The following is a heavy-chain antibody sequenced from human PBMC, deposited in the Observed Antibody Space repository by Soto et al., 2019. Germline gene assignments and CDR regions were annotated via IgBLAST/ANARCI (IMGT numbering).Heavy chain of an antibody. CDR2: IKQDGSAK. D-gene: IGHD1-1*01. CDR3: AGGTGWVHDY. J-gene: IGHJ4*02. CDR1: GFTFSHYW. V-gene: IGHV3-7*04. Sequence: EVQLVESGGGLVQPGGSLRLSCAGAGFTFSHYWRNWVRQTPGKCLEWVANIKQDGSAKYYVESVKGRFTIYRDNAKNLVYLQTNSLRSEDTAVYYCAGGTGWVHDYSGQGTLVTVSS.